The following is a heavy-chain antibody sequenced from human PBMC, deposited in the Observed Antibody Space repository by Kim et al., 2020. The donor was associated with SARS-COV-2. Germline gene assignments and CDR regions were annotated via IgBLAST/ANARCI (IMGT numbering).Heavy chain of an antibody. CDR2: IYYSGST. Sequence: SETLSLTCTVSGGSISSYYWSWIRQPPGKGLEWIGYIYYSGSTNYNSSLKSRVTISVDTSKNQFSLKLSSVTAADTAVYYCAGGQRITIFGVVREMDVWGRGTAVTVSS. CDR3: AGGQRITIFGVVREMDV. D-gene: IGHD3-3*01. CDR1: GGSISSYY. V-gene: IGHV4-59*13. J-gene: IGHJ6*02.